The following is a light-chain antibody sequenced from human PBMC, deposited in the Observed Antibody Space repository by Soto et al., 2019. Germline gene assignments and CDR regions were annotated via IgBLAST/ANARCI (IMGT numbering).Light chain of an antibody. V-gene: IGLV1-51*01. CDR1: RSNIGNNY. CDR2: DND. Sequence: QSVLTQPPSVSAAPGQKVTVSCSGSRSNIGNNYVSWYQHLPGTAPKLLIYDNDKRPSGIPDRSSASKSGTSATLDITGLQTGDEADYYCEAWDSNLSGGVFGGGTQLTVL. CDR3: EAWDSNLSGGV. J-gene: IGLJ7*01.